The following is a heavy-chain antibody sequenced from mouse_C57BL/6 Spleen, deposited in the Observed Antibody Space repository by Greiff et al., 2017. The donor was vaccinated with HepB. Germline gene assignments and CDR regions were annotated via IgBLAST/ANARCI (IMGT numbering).Heavy chain of an antibody. CDR1: GYTFTSYW. D-gene: IGHD1-1*01. Sequence: VQLQQPGAELVKPGASVKLSCKASGYTFTSYWMQWVKQRPGQGLEWIGEIDPSDSYTNYNQKFKGKATLTVDTSSSTAYMQLSSLTSEDSAVYYCARGDYGSSPNYFDYWGQGTTLTVSS. V-gene: IGHV1-50*01. CDR2: IDPSDSYT. CDR3: ARGDYGSSPNYFDY. J-gene: IGHJ2*01.